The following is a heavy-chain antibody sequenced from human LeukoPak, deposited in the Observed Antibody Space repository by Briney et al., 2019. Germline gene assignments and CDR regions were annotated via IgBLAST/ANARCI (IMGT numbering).Heavy chain of an antibody. Sequence: GGSLELPCSAPGFTFSSYWRHWVRRAPGGGLVWGSRFVYGRSSTNYAEYVKGRFTICSDNAKNTPYQQLNSLIADDTAVYYCARDFPIFHSTGYYLDYWGQGALVTVSS. CDR1: GFTFSSYW. CDR3: ARDFPIFHSTGYYLDY. J-gene: IGHJ4*02. V-gene: IGHV3-74*01. CDR2: FVYGRSST. D-gene: IGHD3-9*01.